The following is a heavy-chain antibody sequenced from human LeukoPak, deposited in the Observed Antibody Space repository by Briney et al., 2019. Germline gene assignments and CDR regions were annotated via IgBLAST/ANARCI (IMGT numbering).Heavy chain of an antibody. V-gene: IGHV3-53*01. CDR3: ARAQWRTYSYYYMDV. CDR2: IYSGGST. CDR1: GFTVSFNY. J-gene: IGHJ6*03. D-gene: IGHD6-19*01. Sequence: GGSLRLSCAASGFTVSFNYMSWVRQAPGKGLEWIPVIYSGGSTYYADSVKRRFTISTDDSKNTLYLQMNSLRAEDTAIYYCARAQWRTYSYYYMDVWGKGTTVTVSS.